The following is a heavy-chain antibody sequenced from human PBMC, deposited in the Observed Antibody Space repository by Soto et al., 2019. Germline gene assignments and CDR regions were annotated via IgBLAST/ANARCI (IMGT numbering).Heavy chain of an antibody. CDR3: ARVRVFGVVILYGMHV. D-gene: IGHD3-3*01. J-gene: IGHJ6*02. V-gene: IGHV4-61*01. CDR1: GGSVSSGSYY. Sequence: PSETLSLTCTVSGGSVSSGSYYWSWIRQPPGKGLEWIGYIYYSGSTNYNPSLKSRVTISVDTSKNQFSLKLSSVTAADTAVYYCARVRVFGVVILYGMHVWGQGTTVTVSS. CDR2: IYYSGST.